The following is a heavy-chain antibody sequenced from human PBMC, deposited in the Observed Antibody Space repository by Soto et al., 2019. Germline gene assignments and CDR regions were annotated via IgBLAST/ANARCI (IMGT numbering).Heavy chain of an antibody. V-gene: IGHV5-51*01. J-gene: IGHJ6*02. CDR2: IYPGDSDT. CDR1: GYSFTSYW. CDR3: ARLRDSSGYHELHYYYGMDV. Sequence: PXESLKVSCKCSGYSFTSYWIGLVLQMPGKGLEWMGIIYPGDSDTRYSPSFQGQVTISADKSISTAYLQWSSLKASDTAMYYCARLRDSSGYHELHYYYGMDVWGQGTTVTVSS. D-gene: IGHD3-22*01.